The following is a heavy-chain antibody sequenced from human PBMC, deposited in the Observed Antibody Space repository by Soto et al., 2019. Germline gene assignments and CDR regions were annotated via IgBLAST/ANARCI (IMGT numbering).Heavy chain of an antibody. J-gene: IGHJ6*02. D-gene: IGHD2-15*01. CDR1: GGTFSSYA. Sequence: SVKVSCKASGGTFSSYAISWVRQAPGQGLEWMGGIIPIFGTANYAQKFQGRVTITADESTSTAYMELSSLRSEDTAVYYCARDPLDADCSGGSCKPRYYYGMDVWGQGTTVTVS. CDR2: IIPIFGTA. V-gene: IGHV1-69*13. CDR3: ARDPLDADCSGGSCKPRYYYGMDV.